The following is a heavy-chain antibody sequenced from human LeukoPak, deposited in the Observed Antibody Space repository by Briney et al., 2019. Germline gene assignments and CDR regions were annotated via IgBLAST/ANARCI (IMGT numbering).Heavy chain of an antibody. CDR1: GFNLDQSS. V-gene: IGHV3-30*04. CDR3: ARRKLTFLAT. CDR2: ISFDETHQ. D-gene: IGHD2-21*01. Sequence: PGGSLRLSCAASGFNLDQSSMHWARQAPGKGLEWLAVISFDETHQNYAESVKGRFTISRDNSKNTLDLQMNSLRGDDTAVYYCARRKLTFLATWGQGTLVTVSS. J-gene: IGHJ5*02.